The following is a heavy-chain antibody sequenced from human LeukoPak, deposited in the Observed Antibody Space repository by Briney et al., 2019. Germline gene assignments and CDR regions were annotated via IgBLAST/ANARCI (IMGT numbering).Heavy chain of an antibody. CDR2: ISGSGGST. J-gene: IGHJ4*02. CDR3: AKMMSRDGYSPTDY. Sequence: GGSLRLSCAASGFTFSSYAMSWVRQAPGKGLVWVSTISGSGGSTYYADSVKGRFTISRDNSKNTLYLQTNSLRAEDTAVYYCAKMMSRDGYSPTDYWGQGTLITVSA. D-gene: IGHD5-24*01. V-gene: IGHV3-23*01. CDR1: GFTFSSYA.